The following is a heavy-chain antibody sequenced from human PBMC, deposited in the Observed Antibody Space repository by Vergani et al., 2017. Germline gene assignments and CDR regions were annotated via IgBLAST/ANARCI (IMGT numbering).Heavy chain of an antibody. CDR3: ARGSRAEGGSGPDK. V-gene: IGHV4-61*05. CDR1: GDSISRSHYY. D-gene: IGHD6-13*01. Sequence: QLQLQESGPGLVKPSETLSLSCRVSGDSISRSHYYWGFIRQPPGKGLEWIGEIFSSGTTNYNPSFKNRVTMSVDTSKNQFSLKLNSVTAADTAVYYCARGSRAEGGSGPDKWGQGTLVTVSS. CDR2: IFSSGTT. J-gene: IGHJ4*02.